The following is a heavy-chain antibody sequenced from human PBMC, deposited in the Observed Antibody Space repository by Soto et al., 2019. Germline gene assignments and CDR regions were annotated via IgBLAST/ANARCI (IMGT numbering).Heavy chain of an antibody. Sequence: EVQLVESGGGLVQPGGSLRLTCATSGFTFSNYWMTWVRQAPGKGLEWVANINKDGSRKSFVDSVKGRLTISRANAKSSLYRQMNSLRVEDTAIYKCVKEIAAAQWGQGTLVTVSS. CDR2: INKDGSRK. CDR3: VKEIAAAQ. J-gene: IGHJ4*02. D-gene: IGHD6-25*01. V-gene: IGHV3-7*01. CDR1: GFTFSNYW.